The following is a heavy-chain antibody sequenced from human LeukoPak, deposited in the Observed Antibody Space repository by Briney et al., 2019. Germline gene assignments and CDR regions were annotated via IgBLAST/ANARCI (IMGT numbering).Heavy chain of an antibody. CDR2: IYYSGST. CDR1: GGSISSYY. J-gene: IGHJ4*02. CDR3: ARVRNSSSWYLGFDY. Sequence: SETLSLTCTVSGGSISSYYWSWIRQPPGKGLEWIGYIYYSGSTNYNPSLKSRVTISVDTSKNQFSLKLSSVTAADTAVYYCARVRNSSSWYLGFDYWGLGTLVTVSS. V-gene: IGHV4-59*01. D-gene: IGHD6-13*01.